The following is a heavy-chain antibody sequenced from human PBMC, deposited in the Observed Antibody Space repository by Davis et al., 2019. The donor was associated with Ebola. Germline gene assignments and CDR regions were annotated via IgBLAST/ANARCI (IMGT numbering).Heavy chain of an antibody. V-gene: IGHV4-34*01. J-gene: IGHJ6*02. CDR3: ASGVVAANGYYYGMDV. CDR2: INHSGST. D-gene: IGHD2-15*01. CDR1: GGSFSGYY. Sequence: SETLSLTCAVYGGSFSGYYWSWIRQPPEKGLEWIGEINHSGSTNYNPSLKSRVTISIDTSKNQFSLKLSSVTAADTAVFYCASGVVAANGYYYGMDVWGQGTTVTVSS.